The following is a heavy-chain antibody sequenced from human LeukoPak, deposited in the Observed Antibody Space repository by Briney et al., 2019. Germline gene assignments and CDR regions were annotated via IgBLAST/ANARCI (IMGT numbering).Heavy chain of an antibody. Sequence: SVKVSCKASGGTFSSYAISWVRQAPGQGLEWMGRIIPIFGTANYAQKFQGRVTITAHEYTSTAYMELSSLRSEDTAVYYCARGMPGNAFDIWGQGTMVTVSS. J-gene: IGHJ3*02. V-gene: IGHV1-69*15. CDR2: IIPIFGTA. CDR3: ARGMPGNAFDI. D-gene: IGHD2-2*01. CDR1: GGTFSSYA.